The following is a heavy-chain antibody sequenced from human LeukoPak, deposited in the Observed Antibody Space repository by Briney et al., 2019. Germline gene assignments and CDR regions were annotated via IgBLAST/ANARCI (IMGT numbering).Heavy chain of an antibody. V-gene: IGHV5-51*01. D-gene: IGHD6-19*01. CDR2: IYPGDSDT. Sequence: GESLQISCKGSGYSFTSYWIGWVRQMPGKGLEWMGIIYPGDSDTRYSPSFQGQVTISADKSISTAYLQWSSLKASDTAMYYCARMETDSSGWFPPDYWGQGILVTVSS. CDR1: GYSFTSYW. CDR3: ARMETDSSGWFPPDY. J-gene: IGHJ4*02.